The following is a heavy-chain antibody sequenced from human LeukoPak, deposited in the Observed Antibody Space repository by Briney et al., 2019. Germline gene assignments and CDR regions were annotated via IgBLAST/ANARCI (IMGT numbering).Heavy chain of an antibody. Sequence: PGGSLRLSCSASGFTFSSDAMHWVRQAPGKGLEYVSAISGNGGSTYYADSVKGRFTISRDNSMQMSSLRTEDTSVYYCVKGGGSSGWYSYDYWGQGTLVTVSS. J-gene: IGHJ4*02. CDR2: ISGNGGST. D-gene: IGHD6-19*01. CDR1: GFTFSSDA. V-gene: IGHV3-64D*06. CDR3: VKGGGSSGWYSYDY.